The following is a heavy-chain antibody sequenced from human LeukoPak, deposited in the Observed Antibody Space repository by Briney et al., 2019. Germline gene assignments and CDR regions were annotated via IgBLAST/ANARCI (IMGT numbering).Heavy chain of an antibody. Sequence: GGSLRLSCAASGFTFSSYWMHWVRQAPGKGLLWVSRINSDGSSTSYADSVKGRFTISRDNAKNTLHLQMNSLRAEDTAVYYCARGGYSSSWYPHPLYWGQGTLVTVSS. J-gene: IGHJ4*02. CDR1: GFTFSSYW. D-gene: IGHD6-13*01. CDR2: INSDGSST. V-gene: IGHV3-74*01. CDR3: ARGGYSSSWYPHPLY.